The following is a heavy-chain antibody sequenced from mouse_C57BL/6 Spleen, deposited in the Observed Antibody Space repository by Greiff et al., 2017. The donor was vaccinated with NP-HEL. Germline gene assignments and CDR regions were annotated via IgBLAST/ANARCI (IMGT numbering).Heavy chain of an antibody. CDR2: ISYDGSN. CDR1: GYSITSGYY. D-gene: IGHD1-1*01. J-gene: IGHJ4*01. V-gene: IGHV3-6*01. CDR3: ARLSITTDAMDY. Sequence: EVKLMESGPGLVKPSQSLSLTCSVTGYSITSGYYWNWIRQFPGNKLEWMGYISYDGSNNYNPSLKNRISITRDTSKNQFFLKLNSVTTEDTATYYCARLSITTDAMDYWGQGTSVTVSS.